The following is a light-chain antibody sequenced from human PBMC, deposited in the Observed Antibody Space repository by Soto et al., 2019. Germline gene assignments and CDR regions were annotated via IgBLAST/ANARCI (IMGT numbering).Light chain of an antibody. CDR3: HQYDTSPRT. Sequence: EIVLTQSPATLSLSPGERATLSCRASQSVSDYLAWYQQKPGQAPRLLIYDASNRATGIPPRFGGSGSGTDFTLTISRLEPEDFAVYYCHQYDTSPRTFGQGTKVDIK. CDR1: QSVSDY. CDR2: DAS. J-gene: IGKJ1*01. V-gene: IGKV3-11*01.